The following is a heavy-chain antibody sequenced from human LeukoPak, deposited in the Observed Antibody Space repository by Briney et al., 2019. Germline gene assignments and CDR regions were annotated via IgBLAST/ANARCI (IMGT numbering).Heavy chain of an antibody. D-gene: IGHD4-17*01. J-gene: IGHJ6*03. CDR2: INHSGST. CDR3: ARDYGDYVHYYMDA. V-gene: IGHV4-34*01. Sequence: SETLSLTCAVSGGSFSAYYWSWIRQPPGKGLEWIGEINHSGSTNYNPSLKSRVTISVDTSKNQFSLKLTPVTAADTAVYYCARDYGDYVHYYMDAWGKGTTVTVSS. CDR1: GGSFSAYY.